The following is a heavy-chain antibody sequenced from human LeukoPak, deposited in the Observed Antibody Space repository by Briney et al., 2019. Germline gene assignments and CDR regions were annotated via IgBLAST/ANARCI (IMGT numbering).Heavy chain of an antibody. CDR2: IGGSGGST. V-gene: IGHV3-23*01. CDR3: AKDRGRYYDSSGYYWGYYFDS. J-gene: IGHJ4*02. D-gene: IGHD3-22*01. CDR1: GFTFSTYA. Sequence: GGSLRLSCAASGFTFSTYAVNWVRQAPGKGLEWVSTIGGSGGSTYYADSVKGRFTISRDNSKNTLYLRMSSLRAEDTAVYYCAKDRGRYYDSSGYYWGYYFDSWGQGILVTVST.